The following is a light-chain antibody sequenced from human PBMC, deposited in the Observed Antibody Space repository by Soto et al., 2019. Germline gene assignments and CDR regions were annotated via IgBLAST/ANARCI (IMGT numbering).Light chain of an antibody. J-gene: IGLJ1*01. CDR3: CSYAGSSTFYV. V-gene: IGLV2-23*03. CDR1: SSDVGSYNL. CDR2: EGS. Sequence: QSALTQPASVSGSHGQSITISCTGTSSDVGSYNLVSWYQQHPGKAPKLMIYEGSKRPSGVSNRFSGSKSGNTASLTISGLQAEDEADYYCCSYAGSSTFYVFGTGTKLTVL.